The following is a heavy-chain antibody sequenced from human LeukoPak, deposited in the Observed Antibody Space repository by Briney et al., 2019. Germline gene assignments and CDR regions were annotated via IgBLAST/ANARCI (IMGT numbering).Heavy chain of an antibody. Sequence: ASEKVSCKASGYTFTSYYMHWVRQAPGQGLEWMGIINPSGGSTSYAQKFQGRVTMTRDTSTSTVYMELSSLRSEDTAVYYCAIGLYGDYDPVGVAWFDPWGQGTLVTVSS. D-gene: IGHD4-17*01. J-gene: IGHJ5*02. CDR1: GYTFTSYY. CDR3: AIGLYGDYDPVGVAWFDP. V-gene: IGHV1-46*01. CDR2: INPSGGST.